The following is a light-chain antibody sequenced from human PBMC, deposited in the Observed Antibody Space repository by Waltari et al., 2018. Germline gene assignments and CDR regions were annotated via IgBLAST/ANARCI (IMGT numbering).Light chain of an antibody. CDR3: QQLHSPGYT. Sequence: IQLTQSPSSLSASVGDRVTITCRASQGISNYLAWYQQKPGKVPKLLIHSASTLQSGVPARFSGSGSGTDFTLTISSLQPEDFATYYCQQLHSPGYTFGQGTKLEIK. V-gene: IGKV1-9*01. CDR2: SAS. J-gene: IGKJ2*01. CDR1: QGISNY.